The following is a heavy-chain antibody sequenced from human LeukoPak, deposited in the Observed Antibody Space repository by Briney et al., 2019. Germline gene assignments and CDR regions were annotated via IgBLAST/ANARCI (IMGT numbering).Heavy chain of an antibody. D-gene: IGHD6-19*01. Sequence: GESLKISCKGFGYSFTGYWIGWVRQMPGKGLEWMGIIYPGDFDTRYSPSFEGQVTISADKSITTAHLQWSSLKASDTAMYYCARRSAVAGQGFDYWGQGTLVTVSS. CDR2: IYPGDFDT. CDR3: ARRSAVAGQGFDY. J-gene: IGHJ4*02. CDR1: GYSFTGYW. V-gene: IGHV5-51*01.